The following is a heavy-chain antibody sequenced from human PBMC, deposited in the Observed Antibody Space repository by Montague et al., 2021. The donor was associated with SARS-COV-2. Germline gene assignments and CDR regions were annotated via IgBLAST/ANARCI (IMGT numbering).Heavy chain of an antibody. D-gene: IGHD1-26*01. CDR1: GDSIRTDNW. V-gene: IGHV4-4*01. CDR3: SRKGSGRSDLAY. Sequence: ETLSLTCVVSGDSIRTDNWWTCVRLPPANRLLRLVEIYHTGSTKYKPPLKSRVSMSVDKSCNQFSLRLTSVTAADTAIYCCSRKGSGRSDLAYWGQGTLVTVSS. J-gene: IGHJ4*02. CDR2: IYHTGST.